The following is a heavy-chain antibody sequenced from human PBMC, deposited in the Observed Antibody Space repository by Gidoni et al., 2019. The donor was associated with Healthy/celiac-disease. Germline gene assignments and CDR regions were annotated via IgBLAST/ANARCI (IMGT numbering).Heavy chain of an antibody. CDR3: AREVGSGPLGNFDY. CDR2: IYSGGST. CDR1: GFTVSSNY. D-gene: IGHD7-27*01. V-gene: IGHV3-66*01. Sequence: EVQLVESGGGLVQPGGSLRLSCAASGFTVSSNYMSWVRQAPGKGLEWVSVIYSGGSTYYADSVKGRFTISRDNSKNTLYLQMNSLRAEDTAVYYCAREVGSGPLGNFDYWGQGTLVTVSS. J-gene: IGHJ4*02.